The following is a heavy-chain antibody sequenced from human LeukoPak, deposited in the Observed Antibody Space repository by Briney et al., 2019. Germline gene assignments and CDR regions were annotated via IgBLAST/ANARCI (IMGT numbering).Heavy chain of an antibody. CDR3: AKGRSNSCCLNFDY. Sequence: PGGSLSLSCAASGFTFSSYAMSWVRQAPGKGLEWVSAISGSGGSTYYADSVKGRFTISRDNSKNTLYLQMESLRAEDTAVYYCAKGRSNSCCLNFDYWGQGTLVTVSS. D-gene: IGHD2-2*01. CDR1: GFTFSSYA. CDR2: ISGSGGST. J-gene: IGHJ4*02. V-gene: IGHV3-23*01.